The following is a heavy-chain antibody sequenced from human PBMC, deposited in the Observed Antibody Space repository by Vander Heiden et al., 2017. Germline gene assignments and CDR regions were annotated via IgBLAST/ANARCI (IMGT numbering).Heavy chain of an antibody. D-gene: IGHD2-8*01. J-gene: IGHJ4*02. Sequence: EVQLVQSGAEVKKPGESLKISCTGSGYSFTTYWIGGVRQMPGKGLGWMGKMYPGDSDTRYSPSFEGQVTMSADKSSSTAYLQWSSLKASDTAIYYCVRRTGYCNNGVCYFDYWGQGTLVTVSS. CDR2: MYPGDSDT. V-gene: IGHV5-51*01. CDR3: VRRTGYCNNGVCYFDY. CDR1: GYSFTTYW.